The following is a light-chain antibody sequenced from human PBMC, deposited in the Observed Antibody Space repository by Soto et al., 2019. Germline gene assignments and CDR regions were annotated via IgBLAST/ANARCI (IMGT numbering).Light chain of an antibody. V-gene: IGLV2-14*01. CDR3: SSYTNSSPFV. Sequence: QSAVTQPASVSGSPGQSITISCTGTSSDVGGYNYVSWYQQHPGKAPKLMIYDVSNWPSGVSNRFSGSKSGNTASLTISGLQAEDEADYYCSSYTNSSPFVFGTGTKVTVL. J-gene: IGLJ1*01. CDR2: DVS. CDR1: SSDVGGYNY.